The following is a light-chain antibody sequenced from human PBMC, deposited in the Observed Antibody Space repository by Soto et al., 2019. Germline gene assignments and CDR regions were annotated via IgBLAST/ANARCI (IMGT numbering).Light chain of an antibody. CDR3: QSYDSSLSAYV. J-gene: IGLJ1*01. Sequence: QSALTQPASVSGSLGQSITITCTGTSHDIGSYTLVSWYQHHPGRAPKLIIYEATKRPSGVPDRFSGSRSGTSASLAITGLQAGDEADYYCQSYDSSLSAYVFGPGTKLTVL. CDR1: SHDIGSYTL. CDR2: EAT. V-gene: IGLV2-14*02.